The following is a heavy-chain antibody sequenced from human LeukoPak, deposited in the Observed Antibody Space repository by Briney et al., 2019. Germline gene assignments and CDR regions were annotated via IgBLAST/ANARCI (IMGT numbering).Heavy chain of an antibody. CDR3: ARDHNYAFDN. CDR1: GFIFSGYW. V-gene: IGHV3-11*06. CDR2: IGISSGNT. Sequence: PGGSLRLSCAASGFIFSGYWMSWVRQAPGKGLEWISYIGISSGNTKYADSVKGRFTTSGDNAKNSLYLQMNSLRVEDTAVYYCARDHNYAFDNWGQGTLVTVSS. J-gene: IGHJ4*02. D-gene: IGHD1-1*01.